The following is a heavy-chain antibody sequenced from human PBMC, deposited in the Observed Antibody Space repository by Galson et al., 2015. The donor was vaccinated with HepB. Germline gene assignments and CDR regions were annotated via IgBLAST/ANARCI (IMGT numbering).Heavy chain of an antibody. V-gene: IGHV1-18*01. Sequence: SVKVSCKASGYTFTNYGISWVRQAPGQGLEWMGWISAYNGNTNYAQKLQGRVTMTTDTSTSTAYMELRSLRSDDTAVYYCARAHYYYDSSAYQRASRFGYWGQGTLVTVSS. J-gene: IGHJ4*02. CDR1: GYTFTNYG. D-gene: IGHD3-22*01. CDR3: ARAHYYYDSSAYQRASRFGY. CDR2: ISAYNGNT.